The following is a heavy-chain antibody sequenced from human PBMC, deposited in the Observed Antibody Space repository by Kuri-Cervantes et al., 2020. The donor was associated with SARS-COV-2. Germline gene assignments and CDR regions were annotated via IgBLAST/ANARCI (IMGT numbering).Heavy chain of an antibody. J-gene: IGHJ5*02. CDR3: ARGVVTIYGFLVFLPAAGWLDP. Sequence: GSLRLSCTVSGASISSSTYYWGWIRQSPGKGLEWLGSIYESGDTYYSSSLKSRVTISVDTSKNQFSLKVASVTAADTAMYYCARGVVTIYGFLVFLPAAGWLDPWGQGTLVTVSS. V-gene: IGHV4-39*07. D-gene: IGHD5-24*01. CDR1: GASISSSTYY. CDR2: IYESGDT.